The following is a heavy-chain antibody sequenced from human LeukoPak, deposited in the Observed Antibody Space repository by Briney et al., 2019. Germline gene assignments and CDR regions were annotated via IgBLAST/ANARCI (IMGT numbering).Heavy chain of an antibody. Sequence: PGGSLRLSCAASGFTFSSYAMSWVRQAPGKGLEWVSAISGSGGSTYYADSVKGRFTISRDNSKNTLYLQMNSLRAEDTAVYYCAKDNLVGVTAYHYGMDVWGQGTTVTVSS. CDR2: ISGSGGST. CDR1: GFTFSSYA. D-gene: IGHD1-26*01. CDR3: AKDNLVGVTAYHYGMDV. V-gene: IGHV3-23*01. J-gene: IGHJ6*02.